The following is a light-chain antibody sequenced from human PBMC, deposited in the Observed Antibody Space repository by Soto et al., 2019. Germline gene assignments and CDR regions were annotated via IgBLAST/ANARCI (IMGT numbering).Light chain of an antibody. CDR2: TAY. CDR1: QSINTY. J-gene: IGKJ4*01. V-gene: IGKV1-39*01. Sequence: DIQVTQSPSSLSASVGDRVTITCRASQSINTYLNWYQQKPGTAPKLLIYTAYNLQSGVPSRFRGRASRTYFTLTISGLDPEDFANYYCQQTSTPLSFGGGTKVEI. CDR3: QQTSTPLS.